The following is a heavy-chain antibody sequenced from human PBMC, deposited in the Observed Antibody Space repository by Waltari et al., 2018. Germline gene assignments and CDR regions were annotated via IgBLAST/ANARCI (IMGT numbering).Heavy chain of an antibody. V-gene: IGHV4-39*01. D-gene: IGHD3-10*01. J-gene: IGHJ3*02. Sequence: QVQLQESGPGLVKPSETLSLTCTVSGGSISSSSYYWGWIRQPPGKGLEWIGSIDDSGRSSPHPALTCRVTISVDTSKSQFSLKLNSVTAADTAVYYCARQPEGVTSAFDIWGQGTMVTVSS. CDR2: IDDSGRS. CDR1: GGSISSSSYY. CDR3: ARQPEGVTSAFDI.